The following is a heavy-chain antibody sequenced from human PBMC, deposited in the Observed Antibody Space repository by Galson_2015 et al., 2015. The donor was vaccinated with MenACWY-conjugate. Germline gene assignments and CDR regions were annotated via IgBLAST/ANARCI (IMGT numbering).Heavy chain of an antibody. Sequence: SLRLSCAASGFTFSPYWMHWVRQSPGKGLVWVSQMRSDGIYTSYADSVKGRFAISRDSAKNTLYLQMNSLRAEDTAVYYCASFGDCHSKSCFPDWGQGTLVTVSS. CDR1: GFTFSPYW. CDR2: MRSDGIYT. D-gene: IGHD2-2*01. CDR3: ASFGDCHSKSCFPD. J-gene: IGHJ4*02. V-gene: IGHV3-74*01.